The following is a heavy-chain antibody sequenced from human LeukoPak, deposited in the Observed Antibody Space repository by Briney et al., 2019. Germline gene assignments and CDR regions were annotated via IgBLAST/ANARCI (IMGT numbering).Heavy chain of an antibody. V-gene: IGHV3-15*01. J-gene: IGHJ4*02. D-gene: IGHD2-15*01. CDR1: GFTFTYAW. CDR3: TIGYCSGGSCYGCYFDY. CDR2: IKSKTDGGTT. Sequence: GGSLRLSCAASGFTFTYAWMSWVRQAPGQGLEWIGLIKSKTDGGTTDYAAPVKGRFSISRDDSKNTLYLQMNSLKTEDTAVYYCTIGYCSGGSCYGCYFDYWGQGTLVTVSS.